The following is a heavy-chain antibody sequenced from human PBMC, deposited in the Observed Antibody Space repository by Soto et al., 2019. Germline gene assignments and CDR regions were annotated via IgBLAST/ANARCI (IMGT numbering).Heavy chain of an antibody. CDR1: GCTFNNYA. Sequence: EDQLLESGGGSAQPGGSLRLSCVASGCTFNNYAMNWVRQAPGKGLEWVSSISDSATTTYYADSVKGRFTISRDNSKNTLHLQMNSLRAEDTAVYFCARGYVGSWSHFDSWGQGTLVTVSS. CDR2: ISDSATTT. V-gene: IGHV3-23*01. J-gene: IGHJ4*02. D-gene: IGHD2-15*01. CDR3: ARGYVGSWSHFDS.